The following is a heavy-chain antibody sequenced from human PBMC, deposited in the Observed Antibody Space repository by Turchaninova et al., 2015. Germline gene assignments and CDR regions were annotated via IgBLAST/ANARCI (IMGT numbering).Heavy chain of an antibody. D-gene: IGHD6-19*01. J-gene: IGHJ4*02. CDR3: AKETSPSGWHSLDY. CDR1: GAYVNRSH. Sequence: QVQLQESGPGLVKPSATLSLTGTFSGAYVNRSHWNWIRQPPGKGLEWIGYVYYGGTTTYNPSLKSRLTMSLDTSKNQFSLKLRSVTAADTAVYYCAKETSPSGWHSLDYWGQGALITVSS. V-gene: IGHV4-59*02. CDR2: VYYGGTT.